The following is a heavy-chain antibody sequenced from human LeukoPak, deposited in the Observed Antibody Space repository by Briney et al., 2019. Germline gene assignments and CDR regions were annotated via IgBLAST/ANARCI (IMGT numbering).Heavy chain of an antibody. CDR2: ISSSSSTI. J-gene: IGHJ6*02. D-gene: IGHD3-10*01. CDR1: GFTFSSYS. Sequence: GGSLRLSCAASGFTFSSYSMNRVRQAPGKGLEWVSYISSSSSTIYYADSVKGRFTISRDNAKNSLYLQMNSLRAEDTAVYYCARSEDRDYGSGSYSYYYYGMDVWGQGTMVTVSS. CDR3: ARSEDRDYGSGSYSYYYYGMDV. V-gene: IGHV3-48*04.